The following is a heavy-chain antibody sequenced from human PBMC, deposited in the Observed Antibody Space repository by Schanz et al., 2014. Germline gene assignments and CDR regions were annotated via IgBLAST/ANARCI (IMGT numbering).Heavy chain of an antibody. CDR3: ARDRGYCSGGSCLTFDY. CDR2: ISGSGGST. J-gene: IGHJ4*02. CDR1: GFTVSSDH. D-gene: IGHD2-15*01. Sequence: VQLVESGGGFVQPGGSLGLSCVVSGFTVSSDHMSWVRQAPGKGLEWVSGISGSGGSTYYADSVKGRFTISRDNSKNTLYLQMNTLRAEDTAVYYCARDRGYCSGGSCLTFDYWGQGTLVTVSS. V-gene: IGHV3-23*04.